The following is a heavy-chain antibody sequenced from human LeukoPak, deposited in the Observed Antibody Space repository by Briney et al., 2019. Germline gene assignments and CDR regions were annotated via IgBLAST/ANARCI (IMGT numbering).Heavy chain of an antibody. D-gene: IGHD6-19*01. J-gene: IGHJ5*02. CDR3: ARDQPGTYTLSST. CDR1: GFTFSRHW. V-gene: IGHV3-74*01. CDR2: ISGDGSST. Sequence: GGSLRLSCAASGFTFSRHWMHWVRQAPGKGLVWVSRISGDGSSTSYADSVKGRFTISRDNAKNTLYLQMNSLRGEDTAVYYCARDQPGTYTLSSTWGQGTLVTVSS.